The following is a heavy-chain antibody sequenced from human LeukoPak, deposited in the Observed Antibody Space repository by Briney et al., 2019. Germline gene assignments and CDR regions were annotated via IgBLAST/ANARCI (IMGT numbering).Heavy chain of an antibody. D-gene: IGHD3-22*01. V-gene: IGHV3-23*01. J-gene: IGHJ4*02. CDR3: AKATTYYCDSSGYYWNY. CDR2: ISGSGGST. Sequence: TGGSLRLSCAASGFTFSSYAMSWVRQAPGKGLEWVSAISGSGGSTYYADSVKGRFTISRDNSKNTLYLQMNSLRAEDTAVYYCAKATTYYCDSSGYYWNYWGQGTLVTVSS. CDR1: GFTFSSYA.